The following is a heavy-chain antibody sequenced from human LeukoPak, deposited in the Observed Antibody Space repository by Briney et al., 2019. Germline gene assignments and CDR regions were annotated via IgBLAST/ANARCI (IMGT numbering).Heavy chain of an antibody. D-gene: IGHD2-2*02. J-gene: IGHJ4*02. Sequence: PSETLSLTCTVSDGSISSSSYYWGWIRQPPGKGLEWIGSIYYTASTFYNPSLKSRVTIFADTSKNQFSLKLSSVTAADTAVYYCARHPGSHCSTSTCYTGGVFDYWGQETLVTVSS. CDR1: DGSISSSSYY. V-gene: IGHV4-39*01. CDR3: ARHPGSHCSTSTCYTGGVFDY. CDR2: IYYTAST.